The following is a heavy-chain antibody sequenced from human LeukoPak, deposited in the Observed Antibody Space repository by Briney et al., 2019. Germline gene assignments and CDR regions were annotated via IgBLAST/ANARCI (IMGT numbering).Heavy chain of an antibody. CDR3: PRVRSLWLRRADHLAY. Sequence: PSETLSLTCAVYGGSFSGYYWSWIRQPPGKGLEWIGEINHSGSTNYNPSLKSRVTISVDTSKNQFSLKLSSVPAAEPAVVFFPRVRSLWLRRADHLAYWGQGTLVSVSS. CDR2: INHSGST. V-gene: IGHV4-34*01. D-gene: IGHD5-18*01. CDR1: GGSFSGYY. J-gene: IGHJ4*02.